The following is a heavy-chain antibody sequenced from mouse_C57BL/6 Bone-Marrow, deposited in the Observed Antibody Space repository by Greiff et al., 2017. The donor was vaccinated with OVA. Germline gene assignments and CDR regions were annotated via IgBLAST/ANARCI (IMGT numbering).Heavy chain of an antibody. V-gene: IGHV14-2*01. CDR2: IDPEDGET. Sequence: EVQLQQSGAELVKPGASVKLSCTASGFNIKDYYMHWVKQRTEQGLEWIGRIDPEDGETKYAQKFQGKATITADTSSNTAYLQLSSLTSEDTAVYYGARSKGDDYGSSGVLFDYWGQGTTLTVSS. D-gene: IGHD1-1*01. CDR1: GFNIKDYY. J-gene: IGHJ2*01. CDR3: ARSKGDDYGSSGVLFDY.